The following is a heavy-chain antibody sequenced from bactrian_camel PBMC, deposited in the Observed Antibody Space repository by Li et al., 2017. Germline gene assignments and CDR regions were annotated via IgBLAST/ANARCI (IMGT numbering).Heavy chain of an antibody. J-gene: IGHJ4*01. Sequence: HVQLVESGGGLVQPGGSLRLSCAASGFIFSSAYGAWVRQAPGKGLEWVSTIWTNGGSTYYADSVKGRFAISADNAQNTLYLQMDSLKPEDTAVYYCAKDPTAKFYDNYWGQGTQVTVS. CDR3: AKDPTAKFYDNY. D-gene: IGHD1*01. V-gene: IGHV3-2*01. CDR1: GFIFSSAY. CDR2: IWTNGGST.